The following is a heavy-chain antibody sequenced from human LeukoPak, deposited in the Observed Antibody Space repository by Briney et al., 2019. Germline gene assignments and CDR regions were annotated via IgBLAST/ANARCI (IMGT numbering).Heavy chain of an antibody. D-gene: IGHD2-21*02. V-gene: IGHV1-46*01. CDR3: ARGGSCNSASGGDCSHLLIA. CDR1: GYTFTSYS. Sequence: GASVKVSCKASGYTFTSYSMHWVRQAPGQGLGWMGIINPSGGSTTYAHKFQGRLTMTRDTSTSTVYMELSSLRSEDTAVYYCARGGSCNSASGGDCSHLLIAWGQGTLVTVSS. CDR2: INPSGGST. J-gene: IGHJ5*02.